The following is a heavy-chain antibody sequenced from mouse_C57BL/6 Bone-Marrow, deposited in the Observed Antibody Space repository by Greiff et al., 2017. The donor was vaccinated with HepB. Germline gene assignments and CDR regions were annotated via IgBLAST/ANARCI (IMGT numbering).Heavy chain of an antibody. D-gene: IGHD1-1*01. V-gene: IGHV10-1*01. CDR2: ISSKSNNYAT. CDR3: VRRGSSYGDFDV. J-gene: IGHJ1*03. CDR1: GFSFNTYA. Sequence: EVKLVESGGGLVQPTGSLKLSCAASGFSFNTYAMNWVRPAPGKGLEWVARISSKSNNYATYYADSVKDRFTISRDDSESMLYLQMNNLKTEDTAMYYGVRRGSSYGDFDVWGTGTTVTVSS.